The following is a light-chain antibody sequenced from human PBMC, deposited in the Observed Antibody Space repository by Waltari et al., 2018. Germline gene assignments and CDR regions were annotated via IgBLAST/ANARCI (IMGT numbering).Light chain of an antibody. Sequence: GDRATLSCRASQSASSNLAWYQQKPGQTPRLLLYAASNRATGIPARFSGSGSGTDFTLTISSLEPEDFAGYYCQQRSSWPELTFGPGTKVDIK. V-gene: IGKV3-11*01. CDR2: AAS. CDR3: QQRSSWPELT. J-gene: IGKJ3*01. CDR1: QSASSN.